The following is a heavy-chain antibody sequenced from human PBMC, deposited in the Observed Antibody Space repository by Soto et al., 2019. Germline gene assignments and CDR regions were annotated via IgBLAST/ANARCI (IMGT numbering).Heavy chain of an antibody. J-gene: IGHJ6*02. CDR1: GYTFTKYG. CDR2: IGVYNGKT. CDR3: SRARYCTSPSCYGMDI. Sequence: QEQLVQSGGEVKKPGASVRVSCKASGYTFTKYGITWVRQAPGQGLEWMGWIGVYNGKTNYARKLQGRVIMTADTSARTAYMELRSLRSDDTAVYYCSRARYCTSPSCYGMDIWGLGTTVSVSS. V-gene: IGHV1-18*04. D-gene: IGHD2-2*01.